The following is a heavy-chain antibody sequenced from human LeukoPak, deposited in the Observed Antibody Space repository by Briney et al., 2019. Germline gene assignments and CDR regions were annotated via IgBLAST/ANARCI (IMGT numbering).Heavy chain of an antibody. V-gene: IGHV4-38-2*02. Sequence: SETLSLTCTVSGYSISSGYYWGWIRQPPGKGLEWIGSIYHSGSTNYNPSLKSRVTISVDTSKNQFSLKLSSVTAADTAVYYCAREACSSTSCPLDYWGQGTLVTVSS. D-gene: IGHD2-2*01. CDR3: AREACSSTSCPLDY. CDR1: GYSISSGYY. CDR2: IYHSGST. J-gene: IGHJ4*02.